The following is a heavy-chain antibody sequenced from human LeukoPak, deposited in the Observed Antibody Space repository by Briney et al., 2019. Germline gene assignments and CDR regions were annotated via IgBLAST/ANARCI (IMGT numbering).Heavy chain of an antibody. CDR1: GFTFTSYA. Sequence: ASVKVSCKASGFTFTSYAMHWVRQAPGHRLEWMGWINAGNGNTKYSQRFQGRVTITRDTSASTAYMELSSLISEDTAVYYCARNVVGKTDFDYWGQGTLVTVSS. V-gene: IGHV1-3*01. J-gene: IGHJ4*02. D-gene: IGHD6-19*01. CDR2: INAGNGNT. CDR3: ARNVVGKTDFDY.